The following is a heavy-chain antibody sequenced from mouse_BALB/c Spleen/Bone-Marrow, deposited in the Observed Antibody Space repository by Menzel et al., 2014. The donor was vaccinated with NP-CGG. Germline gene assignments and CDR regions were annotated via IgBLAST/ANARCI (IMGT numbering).Heavy chain of an antibody. CDR1: GFTFSNYW. CDR3: TRRGRGYAMDY. Sequence: DVMLVESGGGLVQPGGSMKLSCVASGFTFSNYWMNWVRQSPEKGLEWVAEIRLKSNNYATHYAESVKGRFTISRDDSKSSVYLQMNNLRAEDTGIYYFTRRGRGYAMDYWGQGTSVTVSS. CDR2: IRLKSNNYAT. J-gene: IGHJ4*01. V-gene: IGHV6-6*02.